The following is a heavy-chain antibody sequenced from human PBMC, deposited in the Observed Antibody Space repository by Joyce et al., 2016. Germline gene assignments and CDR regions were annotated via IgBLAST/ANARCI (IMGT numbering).Heavy chain of an antibody. CDR1: GDSITRNHW. CDR2: GYHSGST. D-gene: IGHD3-22*01. J-gene: IGHJ2*01. V-gene: IGHV4-4*02. Sequence: QVQLQESGPGLVKPSGTLSLTCTVSGDSITRNHWWSWVRQSPGKGLEWIGEGYHSGSTSYNPSLKSRVTISVDSSKNQFSLRLSSVTAADTAVYYCARVYYYDSSGYSRDYWYFDSWGRGTLVTVSS. CDR3: ARVYYYDSSGYSRDYWYFDS.